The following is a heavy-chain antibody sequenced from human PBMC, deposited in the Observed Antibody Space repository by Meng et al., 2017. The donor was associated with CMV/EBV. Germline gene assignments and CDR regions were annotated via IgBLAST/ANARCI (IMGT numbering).Heavy chain of an antibody. J-gene: IGHJ4*02. V-gene: IGHV3-13*01. CDR2: IGTAGDT. CDR1: GFTFSSYD. CDR3: ARDSRITGNQRLVDY. D-gene: IGHD1-20*01. Sequence: GGSLRLSCAASGFTFSSYDMHWVRQATGKGLEWVSAIGTAGDTYYPGSVKGRLTISRDNAKNSLYLQMNSLRAEDTAVYYCARDSRITGNQRLVDYWGQGTLVTVSS.